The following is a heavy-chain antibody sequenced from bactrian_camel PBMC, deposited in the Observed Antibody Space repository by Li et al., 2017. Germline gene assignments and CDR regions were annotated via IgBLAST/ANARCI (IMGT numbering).Heavy chain of an antibody. CDR2: FDSDGAS. D-gene: IGHD3*01. Sequence: HVQLVESGGGSVQVGGSLRLSCEASGYKYNDYCMGWFRQGPGKEREWVGHFDSDGASSYADPVKGRFTISKDSAKNTLYLQLHSLKTEDTAMYYCTRAAGVNAFMYPPDYWGQGTQVTVS. CDR1: GYKYNDYC. CDR3: TRAAGVNAFMYPPDY. J-gene: IGHJ4*01. V-gene: IGHV3S1*01.